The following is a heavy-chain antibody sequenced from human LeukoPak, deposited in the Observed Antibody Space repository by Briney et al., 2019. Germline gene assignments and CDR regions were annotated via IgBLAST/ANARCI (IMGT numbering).Heavy chain of an antibody. J-gene: IGHJ4*02. Sequence: SETLSLTCTVSGGSISSYYWSWIRQPPGKGLEWIGSIHYSGSTTYDPSLKSPVTISVDTSKNQFSLKLSSVTAADTAVYYCARRLGSSSTGFDYWGQGTLVTVSS. CDR2: IHYSGST. CDR1: GGSISSYY. CDR3: ARRLGSSSTGFDY. D-gene: IGHD2-2*01. V-gene: IGHV4-59*08.